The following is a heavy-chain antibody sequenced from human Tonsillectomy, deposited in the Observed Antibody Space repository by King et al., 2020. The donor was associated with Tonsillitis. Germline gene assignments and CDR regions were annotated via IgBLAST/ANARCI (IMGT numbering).Heavy chain of an antibody. J-gene: IGHJ4*02. CDR1: GFTFDDYA. CDR2: INWNRGSI. Sequence: VQLVQSGGGLVQPGRSLRLSCAASGFTFDDYAMHWVRQAPGKGLEWVSGINWNRGSIGYADSVKGRFTISRDNAKNSLYLQMNRLRPEDTAFYYCAKDMGPLSGLDGLDYWGQGTLVTVSS. V-gene: IGHV3-9*01. CDR3: AKDMGPLSGLDGLDY. D-gene: IGHD2-15*01.